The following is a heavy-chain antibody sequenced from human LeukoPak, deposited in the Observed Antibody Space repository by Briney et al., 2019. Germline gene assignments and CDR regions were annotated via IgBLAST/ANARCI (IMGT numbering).Heavy chain of an antibody. J-gene: IGHJ4*02. D-gene: IGHD6-19*01. CDR1: GGSISGDS. CDR2: IHTNGRT. CDR3: ARDERIVVAGNWEH. Sequence: SETLSLTCTVSGGSISGDSWSWIRQPAGKGLEWIGRIHTNGRTNYSPSLKRRVSMSVDTSKNQISLKLSSVTAADTAIYYCARDERIVVAGNWEHWGQGTLVTVSS. V-gene: IGHV4-4*07.